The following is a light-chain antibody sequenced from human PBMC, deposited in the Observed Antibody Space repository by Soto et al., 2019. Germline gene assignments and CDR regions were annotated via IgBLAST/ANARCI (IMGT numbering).Light chain of an antibody. Sequence: DIQMTQSPSTLSASVGDRVTITCRASQSISNRLAWYQQKPGKAPNLLIYKASSLESGVPSRFSGSGSGTEFTLTISSLQPDDFATYYCQQYNSYPRTFGQGTKVEIK. CDR3: QQYNSYPRT. V-gene: IGKV1-5*03. CDR2: KAS. CDR1: QSISNR. J-gene: IGKJ1*01.